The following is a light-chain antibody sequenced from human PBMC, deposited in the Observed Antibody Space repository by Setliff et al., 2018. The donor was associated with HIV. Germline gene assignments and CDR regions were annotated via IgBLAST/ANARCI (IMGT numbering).Light chain of an antibody. Sequence: SYELTQPPSVSVSPGQTASIICSGDNLGDKYVCWYQQKPGQSPVLVMYQDRKRPSGIPERFSASNSGNTATLTISGTQTTDEADYFCQAWDSSIGGVFGSGTKVTV. J-gene: IGLJ1*01. CDR3: QAWDSSIGGV. V-gene: IGLV3-1*01. CDR2: QDR. CDR1: NLGDKY.